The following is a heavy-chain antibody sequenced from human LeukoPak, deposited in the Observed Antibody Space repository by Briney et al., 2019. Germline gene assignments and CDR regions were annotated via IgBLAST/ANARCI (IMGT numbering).Heavy chain of an antibody. Sequence: PSETLSLTCTVSGYSVSSGYYWGWIRQPPGKGLEWIGSIYHSGSTYYNPSLKSRVTISVDTSKNQFSLKLSSVTAADTAVYYCARDHPEEGIVVVVAAPRTFDYWGQGTLVTVSS. D-gene: IGHD2-15*01. J-gene: IGHJ4*02. CDR1: GYSVSSGYY. CDR3: ARDHPEEGIVVVVAAPRTFDY. CDR2: IYHSGST. V-gene: IGHV4-38-2*02.